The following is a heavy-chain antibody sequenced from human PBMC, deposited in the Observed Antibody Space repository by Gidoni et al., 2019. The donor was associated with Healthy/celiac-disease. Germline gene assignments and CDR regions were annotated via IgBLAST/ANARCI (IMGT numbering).Heavy chain of an antibody. CDR3: AKPRSSGYYQRSLDY. Sequence: EVQLLESGGGLVQPGGSLRLSCAASGFPFSRYAMSWVRQAPGKGLEWVSAISGSGGSTYYADSVKGRFTISRDNSKNTLYLQMNSLRAEDTAVYYCAKPRSSGYYQRSLDYWGQGTLVTVSS. CDR1: GFPFSRYA. J-gene: IGHJ4*02. D-gene: IGHD3-22*01. V-gene: IGHV3-23*01. CDR2: ISGSGGST.